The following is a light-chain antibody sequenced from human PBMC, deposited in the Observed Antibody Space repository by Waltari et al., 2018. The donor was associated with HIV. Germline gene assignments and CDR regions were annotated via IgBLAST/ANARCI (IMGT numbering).Light chain of an antibody. CDR3: GQSCSVVMYT. Sequence: DIQLTQSPSSLSASVGDRALVTCRTTRAIDDYLNWYQKRPGEAPKLLISTATHLQSGAPSRFTGSGYGTDFTLTISNLQPEDFAMYYCGQSCSVVMYTFGQGTKVE. J-gene: IGKJ2*01. V-gene: IGKV1-39*01. CDR2: TAT. CDR1: RAIDDY.